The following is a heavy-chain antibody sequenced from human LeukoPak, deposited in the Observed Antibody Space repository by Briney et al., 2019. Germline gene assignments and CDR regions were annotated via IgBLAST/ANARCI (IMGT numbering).Heavy chain of an antibody. J-gene: IGHJ2*01. D-gene: IGHD5-24*01. CDR1: GFTFSSYG. CDR3: AKESRDDAPWYFDL. CDR2: IWYDGSNK. V-gene: IGHV3-33*06. Sequence: PGRSLRLSCAASGFTFSSYGMHWVRQAPGKGLEWVAVIWYDGSNKYYADSVKGRFTISRDNSKNTLYLQMNSLRAEDTAVYYCAKESRDDAPWYFDLWGRGTLVTVSS.